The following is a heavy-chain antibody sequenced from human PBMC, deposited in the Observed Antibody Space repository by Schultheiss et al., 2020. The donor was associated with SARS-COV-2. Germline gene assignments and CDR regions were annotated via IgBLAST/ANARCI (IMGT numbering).Heavy chain of an antibody. V-gene: IGHV3-21*04. CDR1: GFTFSSYS. CDR2: ISSSSSYI. J-gene: IGHJ5*02. CDR3: AKDTSIAVAGSSPDP. Sequence: GGSLRLSCAASGFTFSSYSMNWVRQAPGKGLEWVSSISSSSSYIYYADSVKGRFTISRDNSKNTLYLQMNSLRAEDTAVYYCAKDTSIAVAGSSPDPWGQGTLVTVSS. D-gene: IGHD6-19*01.